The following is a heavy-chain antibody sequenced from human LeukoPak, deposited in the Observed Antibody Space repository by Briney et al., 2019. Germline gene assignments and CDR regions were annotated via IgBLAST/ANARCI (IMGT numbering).Heavy chain of an antibody. CDR3: ARDLYGDGSYFDP. V-gene: IGHV4-61*02. J-gene: IGHJ5*02. CDR2: IYLGGST. D-gene: IGHD4-17*01. Sequence: SETLSLTCTVSGGSITSGDYYWSWLRQPAGKGLEWIGRIYLGGSTSYNPSLKSRVTISADTSKNQFSLILSSVTAADTALYYCARDLYGDGSYFDPWGQGTLVTVSS. CDR1: GGSITSGDYY.